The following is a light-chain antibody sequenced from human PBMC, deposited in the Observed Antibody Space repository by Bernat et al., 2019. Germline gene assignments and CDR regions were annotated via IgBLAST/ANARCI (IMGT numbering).Light chain of an antibody. V-gene: IGLV2-14*03. Sequence: QSALTQPASVSGSPGQSITISCTGTSSDVGAYNYVSWYQQHPGKAPKLMIYGVTDRPSGVSIRFSGSKSGNTASLPISGLQAEDEADYYCSSYTSTSTPYVFGTGTKVTVL. CDR3: SSYTSTSTPYV. CDR2: GVT. CDR1: SSDVGAYNY. J-gene: IGLJ1*01.